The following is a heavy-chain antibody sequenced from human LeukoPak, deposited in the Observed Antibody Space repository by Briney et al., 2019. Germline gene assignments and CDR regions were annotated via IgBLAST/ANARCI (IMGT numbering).Heavy chain of an antibody. CDR3: AREGYYDSSGYFDY. Sequence: GASVKVSCKASGYTFTSYYMHWVRQAPGQGLEWMGRINPNSGGTNYAQKFQGRVTMTRDTSISTAYMELSRLRSDDTAVYYCAREGYYDSSGYFDYWGQGTLVTVSS. D-gene: IGHD3-22*01. J-gene: IGHJ4*02. V-gene: IGHV1-2*06. CDR1: GYTFTSYY. CDR2: INPNSGGT.